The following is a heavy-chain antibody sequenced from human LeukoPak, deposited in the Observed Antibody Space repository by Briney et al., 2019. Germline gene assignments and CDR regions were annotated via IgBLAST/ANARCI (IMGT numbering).Heavy chain of an antibody. D-gene: IGHD2-2*02. V-gene: IGHV4-31*03. J-gene: IGHJ6*03. CDR1: GGSISSGGYY. CDR3: AREGGYCSSTSCYITDYYYYMDV. CDR2: IYYGGST. Sequence: SQTLSLTCTVSGGSISSGGYYWSWIRQHPGKGLEWIGYIYYGGSTYYNPSLKSRVTISVDTSKNQFSLKLSSVTAADTAVYYCAREGGYCSSTSCYITDYYYYMDVWGKGTTVTVSS.